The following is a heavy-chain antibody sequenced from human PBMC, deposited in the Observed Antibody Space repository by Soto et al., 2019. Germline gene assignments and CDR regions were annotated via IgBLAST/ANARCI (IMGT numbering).Heavy chain of an antibody. CDR1: GFTVSNKY. CDR3: ASARGRTPAVP. V-gene: IGHV3-53*01. D-gene: IGHD2-2*01. Sequence: EVQLVESGGGLIQPGGSLRLSCAASGFTVSNKYMSWVRQAPGKGLEWVSVIYSGGSTHHADFVKGRFTISRDNSKNTLYLQMNSLRAEDTAVYYCASARGRTPAVPWGQGTLVTVSS. CDR2: IYSGGST. J-gene: IGHJ5*02.